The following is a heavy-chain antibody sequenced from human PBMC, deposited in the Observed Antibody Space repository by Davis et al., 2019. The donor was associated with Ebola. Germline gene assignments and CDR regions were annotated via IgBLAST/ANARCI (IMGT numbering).Heavy chain of an antibody. CDR2: IKEDGSEE. CDR1: GFTFSDYW. CDR3: ARGRPGSYYTYFGP. V-gene: IGHV3-7*03. Sequence: PGGSLRLSCAAPGFTFSDYWMNWVRQPPGKGLEWVANIKEDGSEEYFVDSLKGRFTISRDNAKNSIYLQMNSLRVEDTAVYYCARGRPGSYYTYFGPWGQGTLVTVSS. J-gene: IGHJ5*02. D-gene: IGHD3-3*01.